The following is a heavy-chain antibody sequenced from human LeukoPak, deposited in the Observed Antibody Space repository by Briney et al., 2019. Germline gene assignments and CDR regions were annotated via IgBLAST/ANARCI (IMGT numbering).Heavy chain of an antibody. J-gene: IGHJ5*02. CDR2: VNHSGST. V-gene: IGHV4-34*01. D-gene: IGHD3-10*01. CDR3: ASTRRLRFGEPKKYNWFDP. Sequence: SETLSLTCAVYGGSFSGYYWSWIRQPPGKGLEWIGEVNHSGSTNYNPSLKSRVTISVDTSKNQFSLKLSSVTAADTAVYYCASTRRLRFGEPKKYNWFDPWGQGTLVTVSS. CDR1: GGSFSGYY.